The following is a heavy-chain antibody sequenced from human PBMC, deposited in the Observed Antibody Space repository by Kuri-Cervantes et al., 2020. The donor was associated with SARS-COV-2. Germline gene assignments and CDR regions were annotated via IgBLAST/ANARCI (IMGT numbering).Heavy chain of an antibody. CDR1: GVTYRFFA. D-gene: IGHD3-9*01. CDR3: ARDPTAGRLRYFDWFSSGPSNYYGMDV. J-gene: IGHJ6*02. CDR2: ISTSGGSL. V-gene: IGHV3-23*01. Sequence: GESLKISCVVSGVTYRFFAMHWVRQAPGKGLQWVASISTSGGSLYPADSVKGRFSISRDESNNVLYLQMNSLRAEDTAVYYCARDPTAGRLRYFDWFSSGPSNYYGMDVWGRGTTVTVSS.